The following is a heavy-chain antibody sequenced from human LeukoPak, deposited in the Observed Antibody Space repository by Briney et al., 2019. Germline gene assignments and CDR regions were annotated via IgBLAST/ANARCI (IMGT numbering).Heavy chain of an antibody. Sequence: ASVKVSCKASGYTFTSYDINWVRQATGQGLEWMGWMNPNSGNTGYAQKFQGRVTMTRNTSISTAYMELSSLRSEDTAVYYCARVSSSSWVWNGMDVWGQGTTVTVSS. V-gene: IGHV1-8*01. J-gene: IGHJ6*02. CDR3: ARVSSSSWVWNGMDV. D-gene: IGHD6-13*01. CDR1: GYTFTSYD. CDR2: MNPNSGNT.